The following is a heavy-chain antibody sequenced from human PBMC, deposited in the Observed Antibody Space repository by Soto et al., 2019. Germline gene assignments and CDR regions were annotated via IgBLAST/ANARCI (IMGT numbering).Heavy chain of an antibody. CDR2: ISYDGSNK. CDR3: ARYSGKYQGPIDY. Sequence: GGSLRLSCAASGFTFSHYGMHWVRQAPGKGLEWLAVISYDGSNKHYADSVKGRFTVSRDNSKNTLYLQMNSLRAEDTAVYFCARYSGKYQGPIDYWGQGTRVTVSA. V-gene: IGHV3-30*03. J-gene: IGHJ4*02. D-gene: IGHD1-26*01. CDR1: GFTFSHYG.